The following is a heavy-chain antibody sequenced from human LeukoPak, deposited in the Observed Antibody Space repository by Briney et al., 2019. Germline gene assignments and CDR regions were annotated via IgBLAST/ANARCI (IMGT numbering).Heavy chain of an antibody. CDR3: ARSPRYCSSTSCYGGPFDY. Sequence: SVKVSCKASGGTFSSYAISWVRQAPGQGLEWMGGIIPIFGTANYAQKFQGRVTITADESTSTAYMELSSLRSEDTAVYYCARSPRYCSSTSCYGGPFDYWGQGTLVTVSP. CDR2: IIPIFGTA. J-gene: IGHJ4*02. V-gene: IGHV1-69*01. D-gene: IGHD2-2*01. CDR1: GGTFSSYA.